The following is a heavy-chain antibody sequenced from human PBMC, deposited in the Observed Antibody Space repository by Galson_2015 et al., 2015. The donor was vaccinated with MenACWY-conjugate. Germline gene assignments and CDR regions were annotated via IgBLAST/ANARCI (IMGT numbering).Heavy chain of an antibody. CDR1: GFAFSSYA. CDR3: AREDSQGIAVAGTPHGAFDI. J-gene: IGHJ3*02. Sequence: SLRLSCAASGFAFSSYAMHWVRQAPGKGLEWVAVISYDGSNKYYADSVKGRFTISRDNSKNTLYLQMNSLRAEDTAVYYCAREDSQGIAVAGTPHGAFDIWGQGKMVTVSS. V-gene: IGHV3-30*04. D-gene: IGHD6-19*01. CDR2: ISYDGSNK.